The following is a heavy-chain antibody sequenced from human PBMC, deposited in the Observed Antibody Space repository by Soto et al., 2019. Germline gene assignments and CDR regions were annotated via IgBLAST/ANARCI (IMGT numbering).Heavy chain of an antibody. D-gene: IGHD6-6*01. Sequence: EVQLVESGGGLIQPGGSLRLSCAVSGFTVSNNYMSWVRQAPGKGLEGVSVIYSGGYTAYGDSVKGRFTISRDNSKNTLYLKVNRLGGDGTAVYYGAARAGGVGYWGQGTLVTVSS. J-gene: IGHJ4*02. CDR1: GFTVSNNY. V-gene: IGHV3-53*01. CDR3: AARAGGVGY. CDR2: IYSGGYT.